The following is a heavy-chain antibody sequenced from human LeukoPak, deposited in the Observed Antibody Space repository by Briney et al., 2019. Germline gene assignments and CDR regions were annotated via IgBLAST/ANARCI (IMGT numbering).Heavy chain of an antibody. CDR3: AKDICGGDYHDAFDI. V-gene: IGHV3-43D*04. D-gene: IGHD2-21*01. J-gene: IGHJ3*02. Sequence: PGGSLRLSCAASGFTFDDYAMHWVRQAPGKGLEWVSLISWDGGSTYYADSVKGRFTISRDNSKNSLYLQMNSLRAEDTALYYCAKDICGGDYHDAFDIWGQGTMVTVSS. CDR1: GFTFDDYA. CDR2: ISWDGGST.